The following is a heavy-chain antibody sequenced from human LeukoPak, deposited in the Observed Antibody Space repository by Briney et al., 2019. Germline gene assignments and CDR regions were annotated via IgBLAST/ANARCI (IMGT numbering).Heavy chain of an antibody. D-gene: IGHD6-13*01. V-gene: IGHV3-30*18. CDR3: AKEEYISSWYPSDY. J-gene: IGHJ4*02. CDR1: GFSFRSYG. Sequence: GGSLRLSYAASGFSFRSYGMHWVRQAPGKGLEWVAIISYDGSNKYYADSVKGRFTISRDNSKNTLYLQMSSLRAEDTAVYYCAKEEYISSWYPSDYWGQGTLVTVSP. CDR2: ISYDGSNK.